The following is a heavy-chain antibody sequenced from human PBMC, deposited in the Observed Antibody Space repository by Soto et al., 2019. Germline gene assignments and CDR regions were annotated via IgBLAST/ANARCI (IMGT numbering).Heavy chain of an antibody. D-gene: IGHD2-21*02. CDR2: VYSSGST. J-gene: IGHJ5*02. Sequence: SETLSLTCTVSGDSITSYNWNWLRQPPGKALEWIGYVYSSGSTNYNPSLKSRVTISVDTSRNQFSLKVNSVTAADTAVYYCARRAVVTVTGSLDNWLDPWGQGILVTVSS. V-gene: IGHV4-59*01. CDR3: ARRAVVTVTGSLDNWLDP. CDR1: GDSITSYN.